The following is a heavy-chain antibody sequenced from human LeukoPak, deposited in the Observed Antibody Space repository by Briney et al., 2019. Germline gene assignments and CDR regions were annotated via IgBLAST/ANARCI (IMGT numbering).Heavy chain of an antibody. V-gene: IGHV1-18*01. CDR3: ARHQTQCSSSWHFDY. J-gene: IGHJ4*02. Sequence: ASVKVSCKASGYTFTSYGISWVRQAPGQGLEWMGWISAYNGNTNYAQKLQGRVTMTTDTSTSTAYMELRSLRSDDTAVYYCARHQTQCSSSWHFDYWGQGTLVTVSS. CDR1: GYTFTSYG. CDR2: ISAYNGNT. D-gene: IGHD6-13*01.